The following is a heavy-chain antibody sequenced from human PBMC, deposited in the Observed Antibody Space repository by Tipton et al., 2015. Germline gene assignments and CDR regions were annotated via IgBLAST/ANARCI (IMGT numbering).Heavy chain of an antibody. D-gene: IGHD2-15*01. CDR1: GFTFSSYA. Sequence: SLRLSCVASGFTFSSYAMSWARQAPGKGLEWVSGISDSGASTYYVDSVKGRFTISRDNAKNTLYLQMNSLRAEDTAVYYCAKDGASGCSGGSCYSLARYYYGMDVWGQGTTVTVSS. CDR2: ISDSGAST. V-gene: IGHV3-23*01. J-gene: IGHJ6*02. CDR3: AKDGASGCSGGSCYSLARYYYGMDV.